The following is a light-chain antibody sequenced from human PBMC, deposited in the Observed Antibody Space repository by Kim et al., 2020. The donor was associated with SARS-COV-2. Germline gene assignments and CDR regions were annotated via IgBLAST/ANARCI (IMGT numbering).Light chain of an antibody. J-gene: IGKJ2*01. CDR1: QSIRNW. V-gene: IGKV1-5*03. Sequence: ASVGDRVTITCRASQSIRNWLAWYQLRPGKAPRLLVYKASTLETEVPSRFSGSGSGTEFTLTISSLQPDDFATYYCQQYITYSHTFGQGTKVDIK. CDR3: QQYITYSHT. CDR2: KAS.